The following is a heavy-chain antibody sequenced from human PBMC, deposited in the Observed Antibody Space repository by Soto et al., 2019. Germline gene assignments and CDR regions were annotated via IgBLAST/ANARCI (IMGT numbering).Heavy chain of an antibody. J-gene: IGHJ6*03. CDR3: ARDLEPSIRYYYYYMDV. CDR1: GFTFSSYS. Sequence: GGSLRLSCAASGFTFSSYSMNWVRQAPGKGLEWVSYISSSSSTIYYADSVKGRFTISRDNAKNSLYLQMNSLRAEDTAVYYCARDLEPSIRYYYYYMDVWGKGTTVNVSS. V-gene: IGHV3-48*01. CDR2: ISSSSSTI.